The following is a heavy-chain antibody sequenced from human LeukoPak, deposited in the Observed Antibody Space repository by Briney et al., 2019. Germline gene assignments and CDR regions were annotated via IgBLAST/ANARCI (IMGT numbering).Heavy chain of an antibody. D-gene: IGHD4-17*01. CDR3: ARERAVTTYYYFDY. Sequence: KTSETLSLTCIVSGVSIRSYYWSCIRQPPGKGLEWIGYIYYSGSTNYNPSLKSRVTISVDTSKNQFSLKLSSVTAADTAVYYCARERAVTTYYYFDYWGQGTLVTVSS. V-gene: IGHV4-59*01. CDR1: GVSIRSYY. J-gene: IGHJ4*02. CDR2: IYYSGST.